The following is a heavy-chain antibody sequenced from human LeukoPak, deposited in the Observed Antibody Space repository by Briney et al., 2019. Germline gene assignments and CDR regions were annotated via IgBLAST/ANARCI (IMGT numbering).Heavy chain of an antibody. CDR1: GGSISSSSYY. J-gene: IGHJ3*02. D-gene: IGHD3-22*01. CDR3: ASTADDSSGYTAFDI. CDR2: IYYSGST. V-gene: IGHV4-39*01. Sequence: SETLSLTCTVSGGSISSSSYYWGWIRQPPGKGLEWIGSIYYSGSTYYNPSLKSRVTISVDTSKNQFSLKLSSVTAADTAVYYCASTADDSSGYTAFDIWGQGTMVTVSS.